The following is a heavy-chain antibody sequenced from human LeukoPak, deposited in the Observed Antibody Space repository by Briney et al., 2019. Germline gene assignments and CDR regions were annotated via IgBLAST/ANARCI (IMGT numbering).Heavy chain of an antibody. CDR2: IYPGDSDT. CDR3: ARTYSSSWLHYFDY. CDR1: GYSFTSYW. D-gene: IGHD6-13*01. J-gene: IGHJ4*02. Sequence: GESLKISCKGSGYSFTSYWIGWVRQMPGKGLEWMGIIYPGDSDTRYSPSFQGQVTISADKSISTAYLQWSSLKASDSAIYYCARTYSSSWLHYFDYWGQGTLVTVSS. V-gene: IGHV5-51*01.